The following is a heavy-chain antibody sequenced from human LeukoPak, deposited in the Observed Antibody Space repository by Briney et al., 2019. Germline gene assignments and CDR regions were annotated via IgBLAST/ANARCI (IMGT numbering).Heavy chain of an antibody. J-gene: IGHJ1*01. D-gene: IGHD6-19*01. CDR2: IYYSGST. V-gene: IGHV4-59*01. CDR1: GGSISSYY. Sequence: SETLSLTCTVSGGSISSYYWSWIRQPPGKGLEWIGYIYYSGSTNYNPSLKSRVTISVDTSKNQFSLKLSSVTAADTAVYYCARAVAVAGPGHFQHWGQGTLRSVSS. CDR3: ARAVAVAGPGHFQH.